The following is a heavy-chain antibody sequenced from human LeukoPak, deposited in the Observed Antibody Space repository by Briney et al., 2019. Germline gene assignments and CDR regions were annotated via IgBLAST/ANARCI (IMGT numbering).Heavy chain of an antibody. J-gene: IGHJ6*02. CDR3: ARDKAAAGYYYYGMDV. V-gene: IGHV3-48*01. CDR1: GFTFSSYS. D-gene: IGHD6-13*01. CDR2: ISSSSSTI. Sequence: PGGSLRLSCAASGFTFSSYSMNWVRQAPGKGLEWVSYISSSSSTIYYADSVKGRFTISRDNSKNTPYLQMNSLGAEDTAVYYCARDKAAAGYYYYGMDVWGQGTTVTVSS.